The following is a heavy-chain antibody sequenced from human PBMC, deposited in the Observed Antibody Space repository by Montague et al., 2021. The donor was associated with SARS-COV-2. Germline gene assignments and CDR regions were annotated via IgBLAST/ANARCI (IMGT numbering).Heavy chain of an antibody. D-gene: IGHD1-20*01. J-gene: IGHJ5*02. CDR3: ARTEYNWNDWFDP. CDR2: SGIN. V-gene: IGHV4-59*01. Sequence: SGINDYNPSLKSRVTISVDMSKKQFSLQLNSLTAADSAVYYCARTEYNWNDWFDPWGQGTLVTVAS.